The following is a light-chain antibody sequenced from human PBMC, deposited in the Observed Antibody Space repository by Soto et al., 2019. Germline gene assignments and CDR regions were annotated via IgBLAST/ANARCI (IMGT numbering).Light chain of an antibody. CDR2: GAS. J-gene: IGKJ2*01. Sequence: EIVMTQSPATLSVSPGERATLSCRASQSVSSDLAWYQQKPGQAPRLLVYGASTRATGMAARFSGSASGTEFTLTISSLESEDFEVYYCQQYNHWPHTFGQGNKLEIK. CDR1: QSVSSD. V-gene: IGKV3-15*01. CDR3: QQYNHWPHT.